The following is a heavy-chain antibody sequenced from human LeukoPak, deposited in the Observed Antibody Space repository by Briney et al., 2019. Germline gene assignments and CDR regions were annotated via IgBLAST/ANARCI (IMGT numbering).Heavy chain of an antibody. V-gene: IGHV3-23*01. D-gene: IGHD2-15*01. CDR2: SSGSGGST. Sequence: GGSLRLSRAASGFTFSSYAMSWVRQAPGKGLEWVSASSGSGGSTYYADSVKGRFTISRDNSKNTLYLQMNSLRAEDTAVHYCAREDVKCSGGSCLPMTAFGISGQGTMVTVSS. CDR3: AREDVKCSGGSCLPMTAFGI. J-gene: IGHJ3*02. CDR1: GFTFSSYA.